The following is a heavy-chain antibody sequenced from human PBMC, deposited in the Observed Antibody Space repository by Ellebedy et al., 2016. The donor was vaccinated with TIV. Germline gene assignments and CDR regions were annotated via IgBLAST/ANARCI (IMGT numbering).Heavy chain of an antibody. Sequence: GGSLRLXXTVSGFTFNKYWMSWVRQAPGKGLEWVANIKEGGREKYYVDSVKGRFTISRDNAKNSLYLQMNSLRAGDTGVYYCAREDSSTIYYYYGMDVWGQGTTVTVSS. V-gene: IGHV3-7*01. CDR1: GFTFNKYW. CDR2: IKEGGREK. D-gene: IGHD3-22*01. CDR3: AREDSSTIYYYYGMDV. J-gene: IGHJ6*02.